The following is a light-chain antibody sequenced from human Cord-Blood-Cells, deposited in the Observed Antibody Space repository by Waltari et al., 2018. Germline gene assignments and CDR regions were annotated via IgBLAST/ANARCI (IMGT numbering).Light chain of an antibody. CDR3: SSYTSSSTWV. CDR1: SSDVGGYNY. CDR2: DVS. V-gene: IGLV2-14*01. J-gene: IGLJ3*02. Sequence: QSALTQPASVSGSPGQSITISCAGTSSDVGGYNYVSWYQQHPGKAPKIMFYDVSKRPSGVSNRFAGSKSGNTASLTISGLQAEDEADYYCSSYTSSSTWVFGGGTKLTVL.